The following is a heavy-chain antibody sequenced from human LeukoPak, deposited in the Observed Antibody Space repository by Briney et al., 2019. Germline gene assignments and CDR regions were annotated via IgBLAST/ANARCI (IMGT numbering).Heavy chain of an antibody. Sequence: ASVKVSCKASGYTFINYYMHWVRQAPGQGLEWMGVINPNGGSTTYAQKFQGRVTITADKSTSTAYMELSSLRSEDTAVYYCARDRGAEMATNIEQDDAFDIWGQGTMVTVSS. CDR2: INPNGGST. D-gene: IGHD5-24*01. V-gene: IGHV1-46*01. CDR1: GYTFINYY. CDR3: ARDRGAEMATNIEQDDAFDI. J-gene: IGHJ3*02.